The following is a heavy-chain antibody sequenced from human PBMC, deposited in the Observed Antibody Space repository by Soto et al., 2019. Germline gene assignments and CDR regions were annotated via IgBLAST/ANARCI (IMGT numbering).Heavy chain of an antibody. V-gene: IGHV3-23*01. CDR1: GFTFSSYA. Sequence: GSLRLSCAASGFTFSSYAMNWVRQAPGKGLEWVSVISGSGSSTYYADSVKGRFTISRDNSKNTLYVQMNSLRAEDTGVYYCAKGVPGIAVAGTGYFQHWGQGTLVTVSS. D-gene: IGHD6-19*01. J-gene: IGHJ1*01. CDR3: AKGVPGIAVAGTGYFQH. CDR2: ISGSGSST.